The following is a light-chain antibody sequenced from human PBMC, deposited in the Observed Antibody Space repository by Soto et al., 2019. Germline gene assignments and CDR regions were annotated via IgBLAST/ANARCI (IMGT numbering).Light chain of an antibody. J-gene: IGKJ5*01. CDR3: QQRNVWPPIT. CDR2: DST. V-gene: IGKV3-11*01. CDR1: XXIXTS. Sequence: VLTQSPATLSLSPGXXXXXXXXXXXXIXTSXAWYQQKSGKPPRLVIYDSTLRANGVPDRFGGSRSGTEFTLTINSLEPEDFAVYYCQQRNVWPPITFGQGTRLEIK.